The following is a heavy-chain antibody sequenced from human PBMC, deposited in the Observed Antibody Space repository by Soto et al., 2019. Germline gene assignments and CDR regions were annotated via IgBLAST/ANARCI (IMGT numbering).Heavy chain of an antibody. D-gene: IGHD3-10*01. CDR2: IYYSGST. CDR1: GGSISSSSYY. Sequence: QLQLQESGPGLVKPSETLSLTCTVSGGSISSSSYYWGWIRQPPGKGLEWIGSIYYSGSTYYNPSRNSRVTKSLDTSKNQFSLKLSSVAAPDTAVYYCAGGGGYYYGSGSYLGYWGQGTLVTVSS. CDR3: AGGGGYYYGSGSYLGY. J-gene: IGHJ4*02. V-gene: IGHV4-39*01.